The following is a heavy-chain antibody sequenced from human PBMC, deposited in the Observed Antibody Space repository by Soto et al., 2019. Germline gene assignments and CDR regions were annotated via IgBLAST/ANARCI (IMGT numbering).Heavy chain of an antibody. CDR2: ISLYSDGT. Sequence: ASVKVSCETSGYTFSNYGMTWVRRAPGQPLEWLGWISLYSDGTDYAQKFQGRVSMTTDTSTTTAYMELRSLRSDDTAVYYCARVVPGAEAWFGPWGQGTLVTVSS. V-gene: IGHV1-18*01. CDR3: ARVVPGAEAWFGP. J-gene: IGHJ5*02. CDR1: GYTFSNYG. D-gene: IGHD2-2*01.